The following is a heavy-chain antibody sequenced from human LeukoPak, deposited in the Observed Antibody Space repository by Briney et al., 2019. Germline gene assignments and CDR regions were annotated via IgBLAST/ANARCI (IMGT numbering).Heavy chain of an antibody. D-gene: IGHD1-26*01. CDR3: ARERGFVLVDPYGGYFDY. CDR1: GFTFSSYA. CDR2: ISYDGSNK. Sequence: GGSLRLSCAASGFTFSSYAMHWVRQAPSKGVEWVAVISYDGSNKYYADSVKGRFTISRDNSKNTLYLQMNSLRAEDTAVYYCARERGFVLVDPYGGYFDYWGQGTLVTVSS. J-gene: IGHJ4*02. V-gene: IGHV3-30-3*01.